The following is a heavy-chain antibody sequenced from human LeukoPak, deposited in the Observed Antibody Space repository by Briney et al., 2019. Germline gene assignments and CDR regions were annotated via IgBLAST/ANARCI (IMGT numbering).Heavy chain of an antibody. D-gene: IGHD5-12*01. CDR2: IIPILGIA. CDR1: GGTFTSYA. Sequence: SVKVSFKASGGTFTSYAISWVRQAPGQGLEWMGRIIPILGIANYAQKFQDRVTITADKSTGTAYMELSSLRSEDTAVYYCAREYSGYDLNWFDPWGKGTLVPVSS. J-gene: IGHJ5*02. CDR3: AREYSGYDLNWFDP. V-gene: IGHV1-69*04.